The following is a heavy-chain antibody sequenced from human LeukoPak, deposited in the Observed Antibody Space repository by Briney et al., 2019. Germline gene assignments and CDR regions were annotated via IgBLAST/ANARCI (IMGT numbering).Heavy chain of an antibody. Sequence: GGSLRLSCAASGFTFSNAWMSWVRQAPGKGLEWVGRIKSKTDGGTTDYAAPVKGRFTISRDDSKNTLYLQMNSLRAEDTAVYYCAKDGYCSSTSCYFPDYWGQGTLVTVSS. CDR3: AKDGYCSSTSCYFPDY. CDR1: GFTFSNAW. CDR2: IKSKTDGGTT. J-gene: IGHJ4*02. D-gene: IGHD2-2*01. V-gene: IGHV3-15*01.